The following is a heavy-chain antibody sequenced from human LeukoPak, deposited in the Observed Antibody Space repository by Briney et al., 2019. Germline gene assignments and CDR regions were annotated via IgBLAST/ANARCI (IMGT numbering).Heavy chain of an antibody. J-gene: IGHJ6*03. D-gene: IGHD3-10*01. Sequence: ASVKVSCKASGGTFSSYAISWVRQAPGQGLEWMGRIIPIFGTANYAQKFQGRVTITTDESTSTAYMELSSLRSEDTAVYYCARTTMVRGVTSYYMDVWGKGTTVTVSS. V-gene: IGHV1-69*05. CDR2: IIPIFGTA. CDR1: GGTFSSYA. CDR3: ARTTMVRGVTSYYMDV.